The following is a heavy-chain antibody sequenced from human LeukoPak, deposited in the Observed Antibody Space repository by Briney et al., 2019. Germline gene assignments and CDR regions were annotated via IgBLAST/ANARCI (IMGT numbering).Heavy chain of an antibody. CDR2: INPSGGST. CDR1: GYTFTSYY. Sequence: ASVKVSCKASGYTFTSYYMHWVRQAPGQGLEWMGIINPSGGSTSYAQKFQGRVTMTRDTSTSTVYMELSSLRSEDTAVYYCVREGLQSVYYYGMDVWGQGTTVTVSS. V-gene: IGHV1-46*01. CDR3: VREGLQSVYYYGMDV. J-gene: IGHJ6*02. D-gene: IGHD4-11*01.